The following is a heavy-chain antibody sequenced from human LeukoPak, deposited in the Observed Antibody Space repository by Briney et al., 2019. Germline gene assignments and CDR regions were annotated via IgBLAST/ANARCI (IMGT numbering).Heavy chain of an antibody. J-gene: IGHJ4*02. CDR2: INSIGNTL. Sequence: GGSLRLSCEASGFTLSTYWMNWVRQAPGKGLEWFTHINSIGNTLYYAVSVKGRFTVSRDNAKNSLFLQMNSLRAEDTAVYYCARRPSIQYSPAAFDYWGQGTLVTVSS. CDR3: ARRPSIQYSPAAFDY. V-gene: IGHV3-48*04. CDR1: GFTLSTYW. D-gene: IGHD6-13*01.